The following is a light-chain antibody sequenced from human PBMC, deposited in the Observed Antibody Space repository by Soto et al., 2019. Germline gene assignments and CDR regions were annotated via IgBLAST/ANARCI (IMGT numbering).Light chain of an antibody. V-gene: IGLV4-69*01. J-gene: IGLJ2*01. Sequence: QAVVTQSPSASASLGASVSLTCTLSSGHSNYAIAWHQLQAEKGPRFLMKVKSDGSHTKGDGIPDRFSGSSSGPEHYLTISSLQSEDEADYYCQTWGAGIVIFGGGTKLTVL. CDR3: QTWGAGIVI. CDR1: SGHSNYA. CDR2: VKSDGSH.